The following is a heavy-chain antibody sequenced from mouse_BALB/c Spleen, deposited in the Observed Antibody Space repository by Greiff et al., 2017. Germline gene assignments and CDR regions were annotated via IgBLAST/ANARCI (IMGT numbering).Heavy chain of an antibody. V-gene: IGHV2-2*02. CDR1: GFSLTSYG. CDR2: IWSGGST. D-gene: IGHD1-2*01. CDR3: ASQFITAATAWFAY. J-gene: IGHJ3*01. Sequence: QVQLQQSGPGLVQPSQTLSITCTVSGFSLTSYGVHWVRQSPGKGLEWLGVIWSGGSTDYNAAFISRLSISTDNSKSQVFFKMNSLQANDTAIYYCASQFITAATAWFAYWGQGTLVTVSA.